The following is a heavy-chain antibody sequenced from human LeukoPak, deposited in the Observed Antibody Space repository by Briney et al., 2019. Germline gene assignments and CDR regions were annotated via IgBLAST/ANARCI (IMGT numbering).Heavy chain of an antibody. Sequence: GGSLRLSCAASGFSFSSYAMSWVRQAPGRGLEWVSSISGSGGSTYYADSVKGRFTISRDNSKNTLYLQMNSLRAEDTAVYYCAARTYGGNFMWGQGTLVTVSS. D-gene: IGHD4-23*01. CDR3: AARTYGGNFM. V-gene: IGHV3-23*01. J-gene: IGHJ4*02. CDR2: ISGSGGST. CDR1: GFSFSSYA.